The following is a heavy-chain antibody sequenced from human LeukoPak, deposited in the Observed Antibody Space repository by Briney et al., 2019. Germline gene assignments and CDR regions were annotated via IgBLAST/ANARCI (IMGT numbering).Heavy chain of an antibody. D-gene: IGHD6-13*01. V-gene: IGHV1-24*01. Sequence: ASVKLSCKVSGYTLSELSMFWVRQAHGKGLEWMGSFDPEDGKTVYAQKFQGRVTMTEDTSTDTAYMELSSLRSEDTAVYYCATGYLVTAGLMDVWGQGTTVTVSS. CDR3: ATGYLVTAGLMDV. CDR2: FDPEDGKT. CDR1: GYTLSELS. J-gene: IGHJ6*02.